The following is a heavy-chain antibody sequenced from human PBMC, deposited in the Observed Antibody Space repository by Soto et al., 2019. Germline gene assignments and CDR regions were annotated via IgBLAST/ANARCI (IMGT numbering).Heavy chain of an antibody. V-gene: IGHV1-18*01. CDR2: ISTYNGNT. Sequence: QVQLVQSGAEVKKPGASVKVSCKASGYTFDRYGISWVRQAPGQGLEWMGWISTYNGNTNYAQKLKGRVTMTTDTFTSTAYMELRSQTSDDTAVYYCAREGYCSSGSCALYSHEYFGMDVWGQGTTVTVSS. CDR1: GYTFDRYG. J-gene: IGHJ6*02. D-gene: IGHD2-15*01. CDR3: AREGYCSSGSCALYSHEYFGMDV.